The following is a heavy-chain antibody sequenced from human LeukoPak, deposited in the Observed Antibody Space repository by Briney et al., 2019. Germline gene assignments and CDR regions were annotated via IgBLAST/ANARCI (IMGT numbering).Heavy chain of an antibody. CDR1: GYTLTELS. J-gene: IGHJ5*02. D-gene: IGHD3-22*01. CDR3: ATDRDYYDSSGYSPFDP. CDR2: FDPEDGET. Sequence: ASVKVSCKVSGYTLTELSMHWVRQAPGKGLEWMGGFDPEDGETIYAQKFQGRVTMTEDTSTDTAYMELSSLRSEDTAVYYCATDRDYYDSSGYSPFDPWSQGTLVTVSS. V-gene: IGHV1-24*01.